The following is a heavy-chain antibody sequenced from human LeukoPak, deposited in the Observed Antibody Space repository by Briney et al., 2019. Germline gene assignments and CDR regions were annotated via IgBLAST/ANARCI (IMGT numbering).Heavy chain of an antibody. D-gene: IGHD3-22*01. Sequence: GGSLRLSCAASGFTFSSYAMHWVRQAPGKGLEWVAVISYDGSNKYYADSVRGRFTISRDNSKNTLYLQMNSLRAEDTAVYYCARGALVIRDYYFDYWGQGTLVTVSS. CDR2: ISYDGSNK. CDR1: GFTFSSYA. V-gene: IGHV3-30*01. J-gene: IGHJ4*02. CDR3: ARGALVIRDYYFDY.